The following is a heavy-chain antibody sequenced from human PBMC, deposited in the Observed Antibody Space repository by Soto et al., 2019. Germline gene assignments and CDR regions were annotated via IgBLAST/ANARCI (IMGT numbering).Heavy chain of an antibody. V-gene: IGHV4-61*01. Sequence: LSLTCTVSGGSVSSGSYYWSWIRQPPGKGLEWIGYIYYSGSTNYNPSLKSRVTISVDTSKNQFSLKLSSVTAADTAVYYCARDYYDSSGYIYFDYWGQGTLVTVSS. CDR3: ARDYYDSSGYIYFDY. CDR1: GGSVSSGSYY. CDR2: IYYSGST. J-gene: IGHJ4*02. D-gene: IGHD3-22*01.